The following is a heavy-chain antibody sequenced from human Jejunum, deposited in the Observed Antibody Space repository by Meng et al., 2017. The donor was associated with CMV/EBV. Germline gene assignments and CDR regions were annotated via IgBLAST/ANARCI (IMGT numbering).Heavy chain of an antibody. V-gene: IGHV1-2*06. J-gene: IGHJ4*02. CDR2: ITPSSGGT. CDR1: GYTFTGYY. CDR3: VRANLGSADY. D-gene: IGHD7-27*01. Sequence: GRLVPSGAEVTKPGASVRVSCKASGYTFTGYYMHWLRQAPGQGLEWVGRITPSSGGTTYAQKFQGRVTMTRDTSISTAYMELSSLRSDDAAIYYCVRANLGSADYWGQGTLVTVSS.